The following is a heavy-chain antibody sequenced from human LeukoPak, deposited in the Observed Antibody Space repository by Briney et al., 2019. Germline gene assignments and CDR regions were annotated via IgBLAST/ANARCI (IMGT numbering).Heavy chain of an antibody. CDR2: ISISGVDT. Sequence: GGSLRLSCAASGLMFNNYAMSWVRQAPGKGLEWVSGISISGVDTYYADSVKGRFTISGDNSKSTLYLQMDSLRAEDTAIYYCAKGVSSTWYYFDSWGQGTLVTVSS. CDR1: GLMFNNYA. CDR3: AKGVSSTWYYFDS. J-gene: IGHJ4*02. V-gene: IGHV3-23*01. D-gene: IGHD6-13*01.